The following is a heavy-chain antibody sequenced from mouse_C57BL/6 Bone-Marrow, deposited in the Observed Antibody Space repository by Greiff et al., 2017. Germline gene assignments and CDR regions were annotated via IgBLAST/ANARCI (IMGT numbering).Heavy chain of an antibody. J-gene: IGHJ4*01. CDR1: GYTFTSYD. Sequence: QVQLQQSGPELVKPGASVKLSCKASGYTFTSYDINWVKQRPGQGLEWIGWIYPRDGSTKYNEKFKGKATLTVETSSSTAYMELHSLTSEDSAVYFCASARYYGSSWYAMDYWGQGTSVTVSS. V-gene: IGHV1-85*01. D-gene: IGHD1-1*01. CDR3: ASARYYGSSWYAMDY. CDR2: IYPRDGST.